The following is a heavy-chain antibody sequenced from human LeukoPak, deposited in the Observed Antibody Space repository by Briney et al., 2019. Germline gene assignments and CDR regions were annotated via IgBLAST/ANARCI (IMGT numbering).Heavy chain of an antibody. CDR1: GYTFTSYA. Sequence: ASVKVSCKASGYTFTSYAMHWVRQAPGQGLEWMGIINPSGGSTSYAQKFQGRVTMTRDTSTSTVYMELSSLRSEDTAVYYCARDGGAVAGRSPYYGMDVWGQGTAVTVSS. CDR3: ARDGGAVAGRSPYYGMDV. D-gene: IGHD6-19*01. CDR2: INPSGGST. V-gene: IGHV1-46*01. J-gene: IGHJ6*02.